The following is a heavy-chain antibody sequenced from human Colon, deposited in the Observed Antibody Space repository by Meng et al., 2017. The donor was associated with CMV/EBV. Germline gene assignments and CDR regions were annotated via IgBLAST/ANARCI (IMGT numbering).Heavy chain of an antibody. D-gene: IGHD2-2*01. CDR3: ARDPDPSVVVPAAYDY. V-gene: IGHV1-2*02. J-gene: IGHJ4*02. CDR2: INPDTGST. Sequence: ASVKVSCKASGYTFTGHYMHWVRQAPGQGLEWVGWINPDTGSTLYAQKFQGRVIMTRDTSISTAYMELTRLRSDDTAVYYCARDPDPSVVVPAAYDYWGQGTLVTVSS. CDR1: GYTFTGHY.